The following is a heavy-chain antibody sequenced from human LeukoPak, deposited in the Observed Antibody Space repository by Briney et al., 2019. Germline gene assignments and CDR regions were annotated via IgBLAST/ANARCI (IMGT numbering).Heavy chain of an antibody. CDR2: IIPIFGTA. V-gene: IGHV1-69*13. Sequence: SVKVSCKASGGTFSSYAISWVRQAPGQGLEWMGGIIPIFGTANYAQKFQGRVTITADESTSTAYMELSSLRSEDTAVYYCAREAADSSGYYHPGGWGQGTLVTVSS. J-gene: IGHJ4*02. CDR1: GGTFSSYA. D-gene: IGHD3-22*01. CDR3: AREAADSSGYYHPGG.